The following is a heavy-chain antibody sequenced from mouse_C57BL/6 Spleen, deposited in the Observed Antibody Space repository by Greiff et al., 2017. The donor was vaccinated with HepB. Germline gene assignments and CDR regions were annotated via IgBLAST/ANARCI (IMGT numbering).Heavy chain of an antibody. J-gene: IGHJ3*01. V-gene: IGHV1-81*01. D-gene: IGHD2-3*01. CDR3: ARGGDGYYPDWFAY. Sequence: VQLQESGAELARPGASVKLSCKASGYTFTSYGISWVKQRTGQGLEWIGEIYPRSGNTYYNEKFKGKATLTADKSSSTAYKELRSLTSEDSAVYFCARGGDGYYPDWFAYWGQGTLVTVSA. CDR2: IYPRSGNT. CDR1: GYTFTSYG.